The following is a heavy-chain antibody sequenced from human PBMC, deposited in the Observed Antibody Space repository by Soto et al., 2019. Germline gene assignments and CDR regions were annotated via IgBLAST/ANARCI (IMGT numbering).Heavy chain of an antibody. J-gene: IGHJ3*02. CDR3: TRGDAGAFDI. CDR2: IRSKAYGGTT. V-gene: IGHV3-49*04. CDR1: GFTFGDYA. Sequence: GGSLRLSCTASGFTFGDYAMSWVRQAPGKGLEWVGFIRSKAYGGTTEYAASVKGRFTISRDDSKSIAYLQMNSLKTEDTAVYYCTRGDAGAFDIWGQGTMVTVSS.